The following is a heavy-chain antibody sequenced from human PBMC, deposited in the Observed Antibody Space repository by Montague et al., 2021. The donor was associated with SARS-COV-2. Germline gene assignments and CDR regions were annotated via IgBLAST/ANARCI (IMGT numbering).Heavy chain of an antibody. J-gene: IGHJ4*02. CDR1: GASMSSQTYY. V-gene: IGHV4-39*01. CDR3: TRQFYDILTGYFPFFFDN. D-gene: IGHD3-9*01. CDR2: ISYSGTT. Sequence: SETLSLTCSVSGASMSSQTYYWAWIRQPPGKELEWIGSISYSGTTFYNPSLKTRATLSVDTSKNQFSLKLRSSSASDTAVYYCTRQFYDILTGYFPFFFDNWGQGTLVTVSS.